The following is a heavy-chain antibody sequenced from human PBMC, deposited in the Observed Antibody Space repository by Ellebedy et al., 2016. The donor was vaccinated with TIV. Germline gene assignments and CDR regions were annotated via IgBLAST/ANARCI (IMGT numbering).Heavy chain of an antibody. V-gene: IGHV3-7*01. J-gene: IGHJ3*02. D-gene: IGHD4-17*01. CDR3: ATDGSYGDYLSPQHAFTI. CDR2: INHDGGQK. Sequence: GESLRLSCTASRFTFSSYWMSWVRQAPGKGLEWVANINHDGGQKYYVDSVRGRFTISRDNVKNSLYLQVNSLRAEDTAVYYCATDGSYGDYLSPQHAFTIWGQGTMVTVSS. CDR1: RFTFSSYW.